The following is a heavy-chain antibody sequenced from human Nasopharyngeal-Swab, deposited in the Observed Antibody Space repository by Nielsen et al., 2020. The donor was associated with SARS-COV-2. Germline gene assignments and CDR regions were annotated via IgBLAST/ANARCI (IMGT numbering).Heavy chain of an antibody. J-gene: IGHJ4*02. CDR3: ARDLEGAEASDY. CDR1: GGPFSTNA. CDR2: ILPIVGTP. V-gene: IGHV1-69*13. Sequence: SVKVSCKVSGGPFSTNAISWVRQAPGQGLERMGGILPIVGTPNYSQKFQGRVTITADESTRTAYMELSILTSEDTAVYYCARDLEGAEASDYWGQGTLLTVSS. D-gene: IGHD1-1*01.